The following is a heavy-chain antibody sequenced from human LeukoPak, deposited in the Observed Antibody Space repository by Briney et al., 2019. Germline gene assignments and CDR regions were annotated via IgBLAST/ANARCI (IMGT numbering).Heavy chain of an antibody. J-gene: IGHJ4*02. Sequence: GGSLRLSCAASGFTFSIYWMSWVRQAPGKGLEWVTNIKQDGSEKYYVDSVKGRFTISRDNAKNSLYLQMNSMRAEDTVVYCCARLSSSWTGFDYWGKGTLVTVSS. CDR2: IKQDGSEK. CDR3: ARLSSSWTGFDY. CDR1: GFTFSIYW. V-gene: IGHV3-7*01. D-gene: IGHD6-13*01.